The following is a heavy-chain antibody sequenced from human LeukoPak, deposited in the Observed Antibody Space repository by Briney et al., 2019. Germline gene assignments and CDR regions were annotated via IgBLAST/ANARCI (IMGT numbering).Heavy chain of an antibody. CDR2: IRYDGSNE. CDR1: GFTFTSYG. V-gene: IGHV3-30*02. J-gene: IGHJ6*03. CDR3: AKDQGAAVAFYYYYMDV. D-gene: IGHD2-15*01. Sequence: GGSLRLSCAVSGFTFTSYGMHWVRQAPGKGVEWVAFIRYDGSNEYYGDSVKGRFTISRDNSKDTLYLQMNSLRAEDTALYYCAKDQGAAVAFYYYYMDVWGKGTTVTVSS.